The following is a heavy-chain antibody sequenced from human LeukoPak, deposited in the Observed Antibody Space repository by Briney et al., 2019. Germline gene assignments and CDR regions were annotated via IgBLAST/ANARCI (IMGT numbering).Heavy chain of an antibody. J-gene: IGHJ3*02. CDR2: INHSGST. V-gene: IGHV4-34*01. CDR1: GGSFSGYY. D-gene: IGHD6-6*01. CDR3: ARGRQYSSSYASAFDI. Sequence: PSETLSLTCAVYGGSFSGYYWSWIRQPPGKGLEWIGEINHSGSTNYNPSLKSRVTISVDTSKNQFSLKLSSVTAADTAVYYCARGRQYSSSYASAFDIWGQGTMVTASS.